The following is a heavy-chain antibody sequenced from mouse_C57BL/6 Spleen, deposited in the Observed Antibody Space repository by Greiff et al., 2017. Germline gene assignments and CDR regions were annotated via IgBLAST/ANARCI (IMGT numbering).Heavy chain of an antibody. CDR3: ANYYGSSYFDY. CDR1: GYSFTSYY. CDR2: IYPGSGNT. D-gene: IGHD1-1*01. J-gene: IGHJ2*01. V-gene: IGHV1-66*01. Sequence: VKLQESGPELVKPGASVKISCKASGYSFTSYYIHWVKQRPGQGLEWIGWIYPGSGNTKYNEKFKGKATLTADTSSSTAYMQLSSLTSEDSAVXYCANYYGSSYFDYWGQGTTLTVSS.